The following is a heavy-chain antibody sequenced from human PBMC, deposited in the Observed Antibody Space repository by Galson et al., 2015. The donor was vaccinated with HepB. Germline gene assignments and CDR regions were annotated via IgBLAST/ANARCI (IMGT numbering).Heavy chain of an antibody. D-gene: IGHD6-13*01. V-gene: IGHV1-2*06. CDR2: INPNSGDT. J-gene: IGHJ4*02. Sequence: SVKVSCKASGYTFTGYQLHWVRQAPGQGLEWMGRINPNSGDTIYAQKFQGRVTMTRDTSISTGYMELRSLRSDDTAFYYCAREMLASAGSDYWGQGTLVTVSS. CDR1: GYTFTGYQ. CDR3: AREMLASAGSDY.